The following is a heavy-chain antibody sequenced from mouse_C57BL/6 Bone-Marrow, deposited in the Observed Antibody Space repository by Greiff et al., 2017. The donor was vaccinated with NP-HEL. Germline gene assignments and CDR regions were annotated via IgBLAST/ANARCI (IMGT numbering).Heavy chain of an antibody. J-gene: IGHJ4*01. CDR1: GFTFSDYY. Sequence: EVKLVESGGGLVQPGGSLKLSCAASGFTFSDYYMYWVRQTPEKRLEWVAYISNGGGSTYYPDTVKGRFTISRDNAKNTLYLQMSRLKSEDTAMYYCARQDVSAAMDYWGQGTSVTVSS. CDR3: ARQDVSAAMDY. CDR2: ISNGGGST. V-gene: IGHV5-12*01.